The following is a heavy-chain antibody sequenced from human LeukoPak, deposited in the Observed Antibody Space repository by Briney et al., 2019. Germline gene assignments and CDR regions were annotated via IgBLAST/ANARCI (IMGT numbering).Heavy chain of an antibody. J-gene: IGHJ4*02. V-gene: IGHV1-18*01. Sequence: ASVKVSCKASGHTFTSYGISWVRQAPGQGLEWMGWISAYNGNTNYAQKLQGRVTMTTDTSTSTAYMELRSLRSDDTAVYYCARTPGSGWYQLGSFDYWGQGTLVTVSS. CDR3: ARTPGSGWYQLGSFDY. D-gene: IGHD6-19*01. CDR2: ISAYNGNT. CDR1: GHTFTSYG.